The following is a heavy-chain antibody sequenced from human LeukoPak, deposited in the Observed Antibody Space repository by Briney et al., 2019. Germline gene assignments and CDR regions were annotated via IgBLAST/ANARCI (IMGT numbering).Heavy chain of an antibody. CDR1: GFTFSGYA. CDR2: ISGSGGST. J-gene: IGHJ4*02. V-gene: IGHV3-23*01. D-gene: IGHD6-13*01. CDR3: AKKVVAAAGPGY. Sequence: GGSLRLSCAASGFTFSGYAMSWVHQAPGKGLEWVSAISGSGGSTYYADSVKGRFTISRDNSKNTLYLQMNSLRAEDTAVYYCAKKVVAAAGPGYWGQGTLVTVSS.